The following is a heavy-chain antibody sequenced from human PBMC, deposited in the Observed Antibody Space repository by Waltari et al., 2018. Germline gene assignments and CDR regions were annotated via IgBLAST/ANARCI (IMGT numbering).Heavy chain of an antibody. CDR1: GYSISSGYY. CDR2: IYYSGST. V-gene: IGHV4-61*01. J-gene: IGHJ5*02. Sequence: QVQLQESGPGLVKPSETLSLTCAVSGYSISSGYYWGWIRQPPGKGLEWIGYIYYSGSTNYNPSLKSRVTISVDTSKNQFSLKLSSVTAADTAVYYCARDSLGQLGHWGQGTLVTVSS. D-gene: IGHD3-16*01. CDR3: ARDSLGQLGH.